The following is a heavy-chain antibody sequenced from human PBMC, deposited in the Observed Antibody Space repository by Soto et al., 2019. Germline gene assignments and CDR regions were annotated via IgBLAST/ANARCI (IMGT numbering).Heavy chain of an antibody. V-gene: IGHV3-15*01. J-gene: IGHJ4*02. CDR3: STAAISL. CDR2: IKSKTDGGTT. CDR1: GFTFSNVW. Sequence: PGGSLRLSCVVSGFTFSNVWMSWVRQAPGKGLEWVGRIKSKTDGGTTNYAAPVKGRFTISRDDSKNTLYLQMNSLKTEDTAVYFCSTAAISLWAQGTLVTVSS.